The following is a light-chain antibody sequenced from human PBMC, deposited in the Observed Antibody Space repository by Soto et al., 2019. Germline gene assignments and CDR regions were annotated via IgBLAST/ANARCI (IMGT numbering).Light chain of an antibody. CDR3: QQCGGSPPIT. CDR1: QSVNSTY. V-gene: IGKV3-20*01. CDR2: GTS. Sequence: EIVLTQSPGTLSLSPGEGATLSCRASQSVNSTYLAWYQHKPGQAPRLLIYGTSRRATGIPDRFRGGGSGTDFTLTITRLEPEDFSLYYCQQCGGSPPITFGQGTRLEMK. J-gene: IGKJ5*01.